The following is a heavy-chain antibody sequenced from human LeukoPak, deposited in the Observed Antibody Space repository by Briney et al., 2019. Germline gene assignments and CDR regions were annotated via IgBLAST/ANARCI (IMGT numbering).Heavy chain of an antibody. V-gene: IGHV1-2*02. CDR1: GYTFTGYY. D-gene: IGHD2-2*01. Sequence: GASVKVSCKASGYTFTGYYMHWVRQAPGQGLEWMGWINPNGGGTNYAQKFQGRVTMTRDTSISTAYMELSRLRSDDTAVYYCARDKGYDPQKRVLVNYFDYWGQGTLVTVSS. CDR3: ARDKGYDPQKRVLVNYFDY. CDR2: INPNGGGT. J-gene: IGHJ4*02.